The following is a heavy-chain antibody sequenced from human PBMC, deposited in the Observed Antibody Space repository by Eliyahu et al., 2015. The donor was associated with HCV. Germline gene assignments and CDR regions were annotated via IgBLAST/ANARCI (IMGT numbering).Heavy chain of an antibody. CDR3: VRDDGDYQGYFQH. V-gene: IGHV3-21*02. D-gene: IGHD4-17*01. CDR1: GFNFNSYS. J-gene: IGHJ1*01. CDR2: ISGSSSYR. Sequence: EVQLVESGGGLVKPGGXLXLSCAVFGFNFNSYSLNWVRQAPGKGLRWVSHISGSSSYRYYSDSVKGRFTVSRDNAQNSLFLQMNSLRAEDTAVYYCVRDDGDYQGYFQHWGQGTLVTVSS.